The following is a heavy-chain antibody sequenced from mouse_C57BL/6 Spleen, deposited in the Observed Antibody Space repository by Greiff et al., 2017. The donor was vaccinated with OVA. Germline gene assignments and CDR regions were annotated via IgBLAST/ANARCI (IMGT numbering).Heavy chain of an antibody. CDR3: ARRATVGYFDV. V-gene: IGHV1-61*01. D-gene: IGHD1-1*01. J-gene: IGHJ1*03. CDR1: GYTFTSYW. CDR2: IYPSDSET. Sequence: QVQLQQPGAELVRPGSSVKLSCKASGYTFTSYWMDWVKQRPGQGLEWIGNIYPSDSETHYNQKFKDKATLTVDKSSSTAYMQLSSLTSEDSAVYYCARRATVGYFDVWGTGTTVTVSS.